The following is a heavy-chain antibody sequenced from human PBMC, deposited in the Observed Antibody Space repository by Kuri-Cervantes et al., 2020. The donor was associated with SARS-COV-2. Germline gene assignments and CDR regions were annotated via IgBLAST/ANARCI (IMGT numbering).Heavy chain of an antibody. J-gene: IGHJ5*02. Sequence: SQTLSLTCAVYGGSFSGYYWSWIRQHPGKGLEWIGYIYYSGSTYYNPSLKSRVTISVDTSKNQFSLKLISVTAADTAVYYCARRINYWWFDPWGQGTLVTVSS. CDR2: IYYSGST. CDR1: GGSFSGYY. CDR3: ARRINYWWFDP. V-gene: IGHV4-31*02. D-gene: IGHD4-11*01.